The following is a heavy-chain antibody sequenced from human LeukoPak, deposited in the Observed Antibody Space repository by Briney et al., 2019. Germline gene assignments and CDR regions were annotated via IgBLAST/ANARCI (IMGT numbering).Heavy chain of an antibody. CDR2: ISSDGREN. J-gene: IGHJ4*02. Sequence: GGSLRLSCAASGFTFTNYAMHWVRQAPGKGLQWVGLISSDGRENIYADPVKGRFTVSRDNSKNTLYLQMNSLRPEDTAVYYCVKGLVETTMSYSVDYWGQGALVTVSS. D-gene: IGHD3-10*02. V-gene: IGHV3-30*18. CDR1: GFTFTNYA. CDR3: VKGLVETTMSYSVDY.